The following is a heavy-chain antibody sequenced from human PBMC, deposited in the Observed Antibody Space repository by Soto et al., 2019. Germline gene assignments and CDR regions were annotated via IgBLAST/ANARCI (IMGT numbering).Heavy chain of an antibody. CDR1: GFTFSSYA. CDR2: VSATAGTT. V-gene: IGHV3-23*01. CDR3: ATLALYYDILTGYYPGAFDI. J-gene: IGHJ3*02. D-gene: IGHD3-9*01. Sequence: GGSLRLSCAASGFTFSSYAMSWVRQAPGKGLEWVSLVSATAGTTYYTDSVKGRFTISRDNSKNTLYLQMNSLRAEDTAVYYCATLALYYDILTGYYPGAFDIWGQGTMVTVSS.